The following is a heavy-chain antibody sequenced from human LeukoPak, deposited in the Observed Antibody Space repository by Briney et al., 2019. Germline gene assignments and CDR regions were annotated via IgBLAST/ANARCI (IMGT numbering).Heavy chain of an antibody. CDR1: GGSISSYY. Sequence: SETLSLTCTVSGGSISSYYWSWIRQPAGKGLEWIGRIYTSGSTNYNPSLKSRVTMSVDTSKNQFSLKLSSVTAADTAVYYCARDLYGSGSFLPESPWGQGTLVTVSS. CDR2: IYTSGST. D-gene: IGHD3-10*01. CDR3: ARDLYGSGSFLPESP. V-gene: IGHV4-4*07. J-gene: IGHJ5*02.